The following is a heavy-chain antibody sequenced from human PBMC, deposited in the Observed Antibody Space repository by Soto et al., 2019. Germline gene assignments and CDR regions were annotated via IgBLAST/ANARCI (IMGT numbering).Heavy chain of an antibody. CDR3: ATDSSNLGWFAP. J-gene: IGHJ5*02. CDR2: IIPIFGTA. D-gene: IGHD7-27*01. Sequence: SVKVSCKASGGTFSSYAISWVRQAPGQGLEWMGGIIPIFGTANYAQKFQGRVTITADESTSTAYMELSSLRSEDTAVYYCATDSSNLGWFAPWGQGTLVTVSS. V-gene: IGHV1-69*13. CDR1: GGTFSSYA.